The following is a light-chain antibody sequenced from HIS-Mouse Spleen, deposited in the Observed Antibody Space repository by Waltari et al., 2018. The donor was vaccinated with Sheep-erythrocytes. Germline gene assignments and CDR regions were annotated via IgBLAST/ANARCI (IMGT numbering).Light chain of an antibody. CDR2: LGS. CDR1: QSLLHSNGYNY. Sequence: DIVMTQSPLSLPVTPGEPASISCRSSQSLLHSNGYNYLDWYLQKPGQSPQLLIYLGSNRASGVPDRFSGSESGTDFTLTISRLEPEDFAVYYCQQYGSSPWTFGQGTKVEIK. J-gene: IGKJ1*01. CDR3: QQYGSSPWT. V-gene: IGKV2-28*01.